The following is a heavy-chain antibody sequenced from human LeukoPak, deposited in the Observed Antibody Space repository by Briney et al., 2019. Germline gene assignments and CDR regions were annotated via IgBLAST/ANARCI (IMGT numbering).Heavy chain of an antibody. CDR3: ARPEWELLEGGWFDP. CDR1: GFTFSSYS. Sequence: GGSLRLSCAASGFTFSSYSMNWVRQAPGKGLEWVSSISSSSYIYYADSVKGRFTISRDNAKNSLYLQMNSLRAEDTAVYYCARPEWELLEGGWFDPWGQGTLVTVSS. CDR2: ISSSSYI. D-gene: IGHD1-26*01. V-gene: IGHV3-21*01. J-gene: IGHJ5*02.